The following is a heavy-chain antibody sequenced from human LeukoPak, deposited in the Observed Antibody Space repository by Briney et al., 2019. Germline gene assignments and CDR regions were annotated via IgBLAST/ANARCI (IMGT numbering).Heavy chain of an antibody. Sequence: GESLKISCKGSGYSFTSYWIGWVRQMPGKGLEWMGIIYPGDSDTRYSPSFQGQVTTSADKSISTAYLQWSSLKASDTAMYYCARRSGLARTLADAFDIWGQGTMVTVSS. CDR2: IYPGDSDT. J-gene: IGHJ3*02. D-gene: IGHD3-16*01. CDR1: GYSFTSYW. CDR3: ARRSGLARTLADAFDI. V-gene: IGHV5-51*01.